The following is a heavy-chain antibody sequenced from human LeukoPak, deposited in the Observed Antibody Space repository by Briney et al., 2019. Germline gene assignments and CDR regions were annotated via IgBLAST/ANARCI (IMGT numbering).Heavy chain of an antibody. D-gene: IGHD6-6*01. Sequence: SEALSLTCTVSGDSISSYYWSWIRQPPGKGLDWIGYIYTSGGTNYIPSPKGRVTISIDTSKNQFSLKLSSVTAADSAVYYCARLTRLSTSPDRYYLDYWGQGTLVTVSS. CDR3: ARLTRLSTSPDRYYLDY. V-gene: IGHV4-4*09. J-gene: IGHJ4*02. CDR2: IYTSGGT. CDR1: GDSISSYY.